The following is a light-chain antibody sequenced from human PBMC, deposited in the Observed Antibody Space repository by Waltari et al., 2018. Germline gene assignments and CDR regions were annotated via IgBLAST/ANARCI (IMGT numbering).Light chain of an antibody. CDR3: YSYVGASSGV. Sequence: QSDLTQPASVSGSPGQSITISCAGTSNDVGFYNLVSWYQHHPGKAPNLIIYEVRKRPSGVSNRFSGSKSCNTASLTISWLHAEDEADYYCYSYVGASSGVFGGGTQLTVL. V-gene: IGLV2-23*02. CDR1: SNDVGFYNL. J-gene: IGLJ7*01. CDR2: EVR.